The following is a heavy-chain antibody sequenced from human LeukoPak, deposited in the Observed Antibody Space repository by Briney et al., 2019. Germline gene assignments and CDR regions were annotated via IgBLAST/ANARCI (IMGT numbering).Heavy chain of an antibody. CDR3: ARLEITYYYDSSGYNNGPAFDI. CDR2: IYTSGST. CDR1: GGSISGYY. V-gene: IGHV4-4*07. J-gene: IGHJ3*02. D-gene: IGHD3-22*01. Sequence: SETLSLTCTVSGGSISGYYWSWIRQPAGKGLEWIGRIYTSGSTNYNPSLKSRVTMSVDTSKNQFSLKLGSVTAADTAVYYCARLEITYYYDSSGYNNGPAFDIWGQGTMVTVSS.